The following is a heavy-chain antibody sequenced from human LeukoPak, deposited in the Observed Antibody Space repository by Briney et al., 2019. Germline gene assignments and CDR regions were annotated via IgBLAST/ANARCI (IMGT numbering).Heavy chain of an antibody. V-gene: IGHV4-59*12. CDR2: VYYSGTT. CDR3: ARDRAVAAPGWYFDL. CDR1: GVSISSYY. Sequence: PSETLSLTCTVSGVSISSYYWSWIRQPPGKGLEWIGYVYYSGTTNYNPSLKSRVTISVDTSKNQFSLKLSSVTAADTAVYYCARDRAVAAPGWYFDLWGRGTLVTVSS. D-gene: IGHD6-19*01. J-gene: IGHJ2*01.